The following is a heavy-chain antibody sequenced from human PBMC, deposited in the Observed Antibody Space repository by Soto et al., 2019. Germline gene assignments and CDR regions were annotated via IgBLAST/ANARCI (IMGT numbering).Heavy chain of an antibody. J-gene: IGHJ4*02. V-gene: IGHV1-69*13. Sequence: SVKVSCKASGGTFSNSVISWVRQAPGQGLEWMGGSIPIFGTANYAQKFQGRVTIIADESTGTPYMELTSLRSEDTAVYYCARAPILVGETTYENYFDYWGQGTLVTVSS. CDR1: GGTFSNSV. CDR2: SIPIFGTA. D-gene: IGHD2-21*01. CDR3: ARAPILVGETTYENYFDY.